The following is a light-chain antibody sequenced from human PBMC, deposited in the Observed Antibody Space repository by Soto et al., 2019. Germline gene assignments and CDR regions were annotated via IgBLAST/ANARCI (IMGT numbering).Light chain of an antibody. V-gene: IGKV3-20*01. CDR1: QSLSNNIY. CDR3: QQSYSTPPT. J-gene: IGKJ5*01. Sequence: DIVLPQYTGTLSLSPGERATLSCRASQSLSNNIYLAWYQQKPGQAPRLLIYGASSRATGIPNRFSGSGSGTDFTLTISSLQPEDFATYYCQQSYSTPPTFGQGTRLEIK. CDR2: GAS.